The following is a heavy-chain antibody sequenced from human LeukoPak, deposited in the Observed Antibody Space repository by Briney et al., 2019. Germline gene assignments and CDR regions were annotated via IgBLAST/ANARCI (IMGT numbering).Heavy chain of an antibody. CDR1: GGTFSSYA. J-gene: IGHJ4*02. D-gene: IGHD3-22*01. Sequence: RASVKVSCKASGGTFSSYAISWVRQAPGQGLEWMGGIIPIFGTANYAQKFQGRVTMTRDTSTSTVYMELSSLRSEDTAVCYCARGSYYYDSSGYYFDYWGQGTLVTVSS. V-gene: IGHV1-69*05. CDR3: ARGSYYYDSSGYYFDY. CDR2: IIPIFGTA.